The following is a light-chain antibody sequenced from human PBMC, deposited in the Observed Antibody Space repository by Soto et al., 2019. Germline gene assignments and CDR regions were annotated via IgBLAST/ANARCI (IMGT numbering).Light chain of an antibody. V-gene: IGKV1-33*01. CDR3: QQYKNRPPWT. CDR2: DAS. Sequence: DIQMTQSPSSLSASVGDRVTITCQASQDISNYLNWYQQKPGKAPKLLIYDASNLETGDPSRFSGSGSGTDFPRIIKSLKSVDLAVYYCQQYKNRPPWTFGQVTKVDIK. J-gene: IGKJ1*01. CDR1: QDISNY.